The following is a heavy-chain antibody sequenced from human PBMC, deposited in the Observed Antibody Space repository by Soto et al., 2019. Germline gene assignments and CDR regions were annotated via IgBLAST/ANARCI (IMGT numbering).Heavy chain of an antibody. D-gene: IGHD3-3*01. Sequence: PSETLSLTCNVSGDSVNSRDYYWTWVRQPPGKGLEWMGYMYFTGSTNYNPSLKGRVTMSRDTSKNQVYLKLNYVTAADTAVYYCVRKRLLFKVVSDSWGQGTLVTVSS. CDR1: GDSVNSRDYY. CDR2: MYFTGST. V-gene: IGHV4-61*08. J-gene: IGHJ4*02. CDR3: VRKRLLFKVVSDS.